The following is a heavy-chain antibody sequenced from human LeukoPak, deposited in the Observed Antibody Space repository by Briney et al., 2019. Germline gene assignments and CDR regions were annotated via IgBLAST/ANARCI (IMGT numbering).Heavy chain of an antibody. CDR3: ARDGTWGRYYYDSTGYDYYFDY. V-gene: IGHV1-18*01. D-gene: IGHD3-22*01. Sequence: GASVKVSCKASGYTFTSYGISWVRQAPGQGLEWMGWISAYSGNTNYAQKLQGRVTMTTDTSTSTAYMELRSLRSDDTAVYYCARDGTWGRYYYDSTGYDYYFDYWGQGTLVTVSS. CDR1: GYTFTSYG. CDR2: ISAYSGNT. J-gene: IGHJ4*02.